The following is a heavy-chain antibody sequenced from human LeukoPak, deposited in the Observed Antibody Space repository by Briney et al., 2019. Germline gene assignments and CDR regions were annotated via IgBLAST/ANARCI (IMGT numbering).Heavy chain of an antibody. Sequence: PSETLSLTCAVYGGSFSGYYWSWIRQPPGKGLEWIGEINHSGSTNYNPSLKSRVTISVDTSKNQFSLKLSSVTAADTAVYYCAREVGSTVDWGQGTLVTVSS. CDR1: GGSFSGYY. CDR2: INHSGST. J-gene: IGHJ4*02. CDR3: AREVGSTVD. V-gene: IGHV4-34*01. D-gene: IGHD2-2*01.